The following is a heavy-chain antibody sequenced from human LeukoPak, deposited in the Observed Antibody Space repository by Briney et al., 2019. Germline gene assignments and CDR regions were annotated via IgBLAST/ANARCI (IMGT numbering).Heavy chain of an antibody. CDR3: AELGITMIGGV. V-gene: IGHV3-23*01. D-gene: IGHD3-10*02. CDR1: GFTFSSYA. CDR2: ISGSGGST. J-gene: IGHJ6*04. Sequence: GGSLRLSCAASGFTFSSYAMSWVRQAPGKGLEWVSAISGSGGSTNYADSVKGRFTISRDNAKNSLYLQMNSLRAEDTAVYYCAELGITMIGGVWGKGTTVTISS.